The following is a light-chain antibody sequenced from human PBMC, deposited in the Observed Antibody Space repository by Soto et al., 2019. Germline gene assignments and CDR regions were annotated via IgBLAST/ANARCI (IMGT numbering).Light chain of an antibody. V-gene: IGLV2-14*01. CDR3: TPYTPSTTPHYV. Sequence: QSALTQPASVSGSPGQSITISCTGTSTDVGGYNHVSWYQQHPGKAPKLMIYEVTARPSGVSNRFSGSTSGNTASLTISGLQAEDGADYYCTPYTPSTTPHYVFGPGTKLTVL. J-gene: IGLJ1*01. CDR2: EVT. CDR1: STDVGGYNH.